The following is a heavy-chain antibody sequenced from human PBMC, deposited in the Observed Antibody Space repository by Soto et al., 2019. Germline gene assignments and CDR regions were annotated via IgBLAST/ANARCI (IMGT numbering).Heavy chain of an antibody. V-gene: IGHV1-46*01. CDR3: ARVLVYCSGGSCYPSEGDAFDI. CDR2: INPSGGST. Sequence: ASVKVSCKASGYTFASYYMHWVRQAPGQGLEWMGIINPSGGSTSYAQKFQGRVTMTRDTSTSTVYMELSSLRSEDTAVYYCARVLVYCSGGSCYPSEGDAFDIWGQGTMVTVSS. J-gene: IGHJ3*02. CDR1: GYTFASYY. D-gene: IGHD2-15*01.